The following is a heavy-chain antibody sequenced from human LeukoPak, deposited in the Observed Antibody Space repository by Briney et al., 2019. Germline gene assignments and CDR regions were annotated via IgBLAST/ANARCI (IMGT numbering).Heavy chain of an antibody. CDR1: GYSFTSYW. D-gene: IGHD5-18*01. CDR2: IYPGDSDT. CDR3: ARLVAMVNNWFDP. Sequence: GESLKISFKGSGYSFTSYWIGWGRRMPGKGVGWMGIIYPGDSDTRYSPSSQGQVTISADKSISTAYLQWSSLKASDTAMYYCARLVAMVNNWFDPWGQGTLVTVSS. V-gene: IGHV5-51*01. J-gene: IGHJ5*02.